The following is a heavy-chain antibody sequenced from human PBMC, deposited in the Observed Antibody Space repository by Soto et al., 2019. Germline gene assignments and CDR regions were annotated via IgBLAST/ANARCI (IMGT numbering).Heavy chain of an antibody. D-gene: IGHD2-8*01. V-gene: IGHV4-39*01. CDR1: GGSISSTTYY. CDR3: ARHPTIAELMVYATHYFDH. Sequence: PSETLSLTCTVFGGSISSTTYYWGWIRQPPGKGLEWIGSIYYTGSTHYNPALKSRVTISVDTSKNQFSLKLSSVTAADTAVYYCARHPTIAELMVYATHYFDHWGQGTLVTVSS. J-gene: IGHJ4*02. CDR2: IYYTGST.